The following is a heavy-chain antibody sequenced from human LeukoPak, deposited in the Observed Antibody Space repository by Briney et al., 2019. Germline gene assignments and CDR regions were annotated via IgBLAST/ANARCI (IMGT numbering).Heavy chain of an antibody. CDR1: GFTFSSYA. Sequence: GGSLRLSCAASGFTFSSYAMSWVRQTPGKGLEWVSVISGSGGSTYYADSVKGRFTISRVNSKNTLYLQMNSLRAEDTAVYYCAKENYGDSTGGRFQHWGQGTLVTVSS. V-gene: IGHV3-23*01. J-gene: IGHJ1*01. CDR3: AKENYGDSTGGRFQH. CDR2: ISGSGGST. D-gene: IGHD4-17*01.